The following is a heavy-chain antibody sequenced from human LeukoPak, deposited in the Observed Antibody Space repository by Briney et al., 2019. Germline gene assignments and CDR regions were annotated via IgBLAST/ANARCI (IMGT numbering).Heavy chain of an antibody. CDR1: GFTFSTFA. V-gene: IGHV3-33*01. Sequence: GGSLRLSCAASGFTFSTFALTWFRQAPGKGLDWVAMIGYDASGQHYADSVKGRFTISRDTSKNTLYLQMNSLRAEDTAVYFCARDSLYDDNGYYHYFDYWGQGTLVTVSS. J-gene: IGHJ4*02. D-gene: IGHD3-22*01. CDR2: IGYDASGQ. CDR3: ARDSLYDDNGYYHYFDY.